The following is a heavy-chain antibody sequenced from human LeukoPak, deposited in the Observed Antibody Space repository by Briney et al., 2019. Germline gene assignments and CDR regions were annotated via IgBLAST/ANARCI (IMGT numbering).Heavy chain of an antibody. CDR2: ISSSGSTI. D-gene: IGHD3-3*01. Sequence: GGSLRFSCAASGFTFSSYEMNWVRQAPGKGLEWVSYISSSGSTIYYADSVKGRFTISRDNAKNSLYLQMNSLRAEDTAVYYCARDYYDFWSGYPYYYGMDVWGQGTTVTVSS. V-gene: IGHV3-48*03. J-gene: IGHJ6*02. CDR3: ARDYYDFWSGYPYYYGMDV. CDR1: GFTFSSYE.